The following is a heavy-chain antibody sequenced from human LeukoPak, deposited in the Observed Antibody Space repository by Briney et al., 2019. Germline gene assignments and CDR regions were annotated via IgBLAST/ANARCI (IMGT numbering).Heavy chain of an antibody. J-gene: IGHJ4*02. Sequence: PGGSLRLSCAASQFTFSHYGMHWVRQAPDRGLQWVAVIWSDASDKYYSDSVKGRFTISRDNSKNTLYLEMNNLRAEDTAVYYCAKDAERGFDYSNSLNYWGQGTLVTVSS. CDR2: IWSDASDK. D-gene: IGHD4-11*01. CDR1: QFTFSHYG. CDR3: AKDAERGFDYSNSLNY. V-gene: IGHV3-33*06.